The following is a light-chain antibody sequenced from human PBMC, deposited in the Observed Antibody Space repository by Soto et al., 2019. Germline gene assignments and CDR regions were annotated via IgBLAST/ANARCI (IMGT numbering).Light chain of an antibody. J-gene: IGKJ5*01. CDR2: GAS. Sequence: EIVMTQSPATLSVSPGERATLSCRASQSVSSNLAWYQQKPGQAPRLLIYGASTRATGIPARFSGSGSGTDFTLTISSLQPEDFATYYCQQLNSYPSITFGQGTRLEIK. V-gene: IGKV3-15*01. CDR3: QQLNSYPSIT. CDR1: QSVSSN.